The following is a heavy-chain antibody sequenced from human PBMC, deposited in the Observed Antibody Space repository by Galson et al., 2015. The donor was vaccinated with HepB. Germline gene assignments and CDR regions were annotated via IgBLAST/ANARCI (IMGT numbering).Heavy chain of an antibody. CDR3: ATSEPPRYCSAATCYAAYYYYGMGA. V-gene: IGHV7-4-1*02. D-gene: IGHD2-15*01. CDR2: ISPNTGNP. J-gene: IGHJ6*02. CDR1: GNTFNDYA. Sequence: SVKVSCKASGNTFNDYAMNWVRRAPGQGPEWMGWISPNTGNPTYAQGFAGRFVFSLDTSVSTAYLQITSLKAEDTAVYYCATSEPPRYCSAATCYAAYYYYGMGAWGQGTTVTVSS.